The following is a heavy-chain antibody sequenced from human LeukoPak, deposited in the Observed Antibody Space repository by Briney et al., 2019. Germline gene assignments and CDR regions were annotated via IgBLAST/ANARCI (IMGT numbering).Heavy chain of an antibody. CDR3: ARTPLTTVVTLNFDY. D-gene: IGHD4-23*01. CDR1: GYTFTGYY. CDR2: INPNSGGT. J-gene: IGHJ4*02. V-gene: IGHV1-2*02. Sequence: ASVKVSCKASGYTFTGYYMHWVRQAPGQGLEWMGWINPNSGGTNYAQKFQGRVIMTRDTSISTAYMELSRLRSDDTAVYYCARTPLTTVVTLNFDYWGQGTLVTVSS.